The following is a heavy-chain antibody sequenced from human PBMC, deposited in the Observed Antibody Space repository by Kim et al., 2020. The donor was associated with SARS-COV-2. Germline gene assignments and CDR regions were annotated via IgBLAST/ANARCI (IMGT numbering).Heavy chain of an antibody. V-gene: IGHV6-1*01. CDR2: TYYRSKWYN. CDR1: GDSVSSNSVA. J-gene: IGHJ4*02. CDR3: TRGRSWPLDY. D-gene: IGHD6-13*01. Sequence: SQTLSLTCAISGDSVSSNSVAWNWIRQSPSRGLEWLGRTYYRSKWYNDYAVSVKSRIAINSDTSKNQFSLQLNSVTPEDTAVYFCTRGRSWPLDYWGQGTLVTVSS.